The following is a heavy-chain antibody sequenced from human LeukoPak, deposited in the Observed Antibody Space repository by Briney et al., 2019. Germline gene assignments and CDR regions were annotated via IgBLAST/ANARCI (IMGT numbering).Heavy chain of an antibody. D-gene: IGHD6-19*01. CDR1: GFIFSDYY. CDR3: ARAGSSGWFNLGGSWFDP. Sequence: GGSLRLSCTASGFIFSDYYMGWIRQAPGRGLEWVSYITHSGSAMFYADSVKGRFTISRDNAKNSLYLQMNSLRADDTAVYYFARAGSSGWFNLGGSWFDPCGQGTVVTVSS. CDR2: ITHSGSAM. V-gene: IGHV3-11*04. J-gene: IGHJ5*02.